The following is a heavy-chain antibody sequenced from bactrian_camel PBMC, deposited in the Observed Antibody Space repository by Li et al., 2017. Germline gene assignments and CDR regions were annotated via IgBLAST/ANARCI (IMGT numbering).Heavy chain of an antibody. CDR3: AADRDYYNDCTDPGRAYSY. J-gene: IGHJ4*01. CDR1: GYSVSSGC. D-gene: IGHD4*01. CDR2: TYTAGTTR. V-gene: IGHV3S40*01. Sequence: DVQLVESGGGSVQAGGSLRLSCVASGYSVSSGCMGWFRQAPGKKREAVATTYTAGTTRYYADFVKGRFTISRDDADNTVYLQINNLKPEDSSVYYCAADRDYYNDCTDPGRAYSYWGQGTQVTVS.